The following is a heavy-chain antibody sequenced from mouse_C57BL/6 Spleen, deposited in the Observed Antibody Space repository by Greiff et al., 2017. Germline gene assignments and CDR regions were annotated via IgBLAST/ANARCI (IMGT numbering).Heavy chain of an antibody. D-gene: IGHD2-3*01. CDR3: TTKGYDHWYFDV. CDR2: IDPENGDT. J-gene: IGHJ1*03. V-gene: IGHV14-4*01. Sequence: VQLQQSGAELVRPGASVKLSCTASGFNIKDDYMHWVKQRPEQGLEWIGWIDPENGDTEYASKFQGKATITADTSSNTAYLQLSSLTSEDTAVYYCTTKGYDHWYFDVWGTGTTVTVSS. CDR1: GFNIKDDY.